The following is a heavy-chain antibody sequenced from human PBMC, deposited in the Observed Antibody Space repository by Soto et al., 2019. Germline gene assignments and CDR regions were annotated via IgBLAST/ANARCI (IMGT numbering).Heavy chain of an antibody. Sequence: SETLSLTCTVSGGSISSYYWSWIRQPPGKGLEWIGYIYYSGSTNYNPSLKSRVTISVDTSKNQFSLKLSSVTAADTAVYYCARAGGLLWFGESPYFDPWGQGTLVTVSS. D-gene: IGHD3-10*01. CDR2: IYYSGST. CDR1: GGSISSYY. CDR3: ARAGGLLWFGESPYFDP. V-gene: IGHV4-59*01. J-gene: IGHJ5*02.